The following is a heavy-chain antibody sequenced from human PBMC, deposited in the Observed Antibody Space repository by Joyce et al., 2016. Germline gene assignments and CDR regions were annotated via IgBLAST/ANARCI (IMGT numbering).Heavy chain of an antibody. CDR2: IYNIETT. CDR1: GDSFSGTSYD. Sequence: HLQESGPGLVKPSETLSLTCTISGDSFSGTSYDWSWIRQSPRKGLEWLGFIYNIETTPYNPALGGRLSISVGAAKKQFSLRLTSVTSADTAVYYCATSLPSRVGGFQFFGMDVWGQGTTVIVS. J-gene: IGHJ6*02. CDR3: ATSLPSRVGGFQFFGMDV. V-gene: IGHV4-61*01. D-gene: IGHD3-10*01.